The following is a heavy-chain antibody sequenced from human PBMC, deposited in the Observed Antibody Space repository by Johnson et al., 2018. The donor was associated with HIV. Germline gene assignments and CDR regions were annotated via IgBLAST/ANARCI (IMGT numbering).Heavy chain of an antibody. CDR3: ASGVTARAPLLI. Sequence: MQLVESGGGLVQPGGSLRLSCAASGFSVNSNYMSWVRQAPGRGLEWVSVFYSGGSAFYADSVKGRFTISRDNSRNTVFLQMIILRPKDTAMYYCASGVTARAPLLIWGQGTMVTVSS. V-gene: IGHV3-66*02. CDR1: GFSVNSNY. D-gene: IGHD6-6*01. J-gene: IGHJ3*02. CDR2: FYSGGSA.